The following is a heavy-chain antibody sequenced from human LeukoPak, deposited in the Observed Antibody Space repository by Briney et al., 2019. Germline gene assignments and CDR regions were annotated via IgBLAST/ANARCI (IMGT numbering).Heavy chain of an antibody. J-gene: IGHJ4*02. V-gene: IGHV1-2*02. CDR1: GYTFTGYY. CDR3: ATLYDSSGYYYVAFDY. Sequence: ASVKVSCKASGYTFTGYYMHWVRQAPGQGLEWMGWINPNSGGTNYAQKFQGRVTMTRDTSISTAYMELSRLRSDDTAVYYCATLYDSSGYYYVAFDYWGQGTLVTVSS. D-gene: IGHD3-22*01. CDR2: INPNSGGT.